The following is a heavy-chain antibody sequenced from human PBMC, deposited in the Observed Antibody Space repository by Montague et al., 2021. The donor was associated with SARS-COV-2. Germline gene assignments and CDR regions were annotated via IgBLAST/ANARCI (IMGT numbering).Heavy chain of an antibody. CDR1: GGSISSYY. CDR3: ARGRDGYYQRSALFDY. J-gene: IGHJ4*02. V-gene: IGHV4-59*01. D-gene: IGHD3-22*01. Sequence: SETLSLTCTVSGGSISSYYWSWIRQPPGKGLEWIGYIYYSGSTNYNPSLKSRVTISVDTSKNQFSLKLPSVTAADTAVYYCARGRDGYYQRSALFDYWGQGTLVTVSS. CDR2: IYYSGST.